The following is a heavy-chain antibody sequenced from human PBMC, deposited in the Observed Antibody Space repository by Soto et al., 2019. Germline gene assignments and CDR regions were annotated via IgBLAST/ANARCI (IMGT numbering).Heavy chain of an antibody. Sequence: GGSLRLSCTASGFTFSDYAMSWFRQAPGKGLEWVGFIRSKAYGGTTEYAASVKGRFTISRDDSKSIAYLQMNSLKTEDTAVYYCTRGYDSSGYYALPFDYWGQGTLVTVSS. CDR1: GFTFSDYA. D-gene: IGHD3-22*01. J-gene: IGHJ4*02. V-gene: IGHV3-49*03. CDR3: TRGYDSSGYYALPFDY. CDR2: IRSKAYGGTT.